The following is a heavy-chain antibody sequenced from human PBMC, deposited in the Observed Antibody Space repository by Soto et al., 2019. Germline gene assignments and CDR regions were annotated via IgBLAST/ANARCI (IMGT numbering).Heavy chain of an antibody. CDR3: ARDIVAASTTTFRPRGQGYGNDY. Sequence: ASVKVSCKASGYTFTSYGISWVRQAPGQGLEWMGWISAYNGNTNYAQKLQGRVTMTRDTSTSTVNMEMNSLRSEDTATYFCARDIVAASTTTFRPRGQGYGNDYWGQGTLVTVSS. CDR2: ISAYNGNT. J-gene: IGHJ4*02. D-gene: IGHD5-18*01. V-gene: IGHV1-18*01. CDR1: GYTFTSYG.